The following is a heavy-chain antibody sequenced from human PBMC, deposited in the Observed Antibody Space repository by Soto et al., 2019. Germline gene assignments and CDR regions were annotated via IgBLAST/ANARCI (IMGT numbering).Heavy chain of an antibody. V-gene: IGHV3-48*02. D-gene: IGHD3-3*01. Sequence: LRLSCAASGFTFSSYSMNWVRQAPGKGLEWVSSISSSSSTIYYADSVKGRFTISRDNAKNSLYLQMNSLRDEDTAVYYCARERMSGYYGMDVWGQGTTVTVSS. CDR2: ISSSSSTI. J-gene: IGHJ6*02. CDR1: GFTFSSYS. CDR3: ARERMSGYYGMDV.